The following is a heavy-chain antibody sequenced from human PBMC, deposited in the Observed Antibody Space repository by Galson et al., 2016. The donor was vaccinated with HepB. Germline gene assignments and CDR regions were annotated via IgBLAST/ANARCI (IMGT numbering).Heavy chain of an antibody. V-gene: IGHV3-48*02. Sequence: SLRLSCAASGFTFSSCGMNWVRQAPGKGLEWISYISISGSIIHYADSVKGRFTISRDKTKNSLYLQMNSLRDEDTAVYYCARSQVGATAPLDYWGQGTLVTVSS. CDR3: ARSQVGATAPLDY. J-gene: IGHJ4*02. CDR1: GFTFSSCG. D-gene: IGHD1-26*01. CDR2: ISISGSII.